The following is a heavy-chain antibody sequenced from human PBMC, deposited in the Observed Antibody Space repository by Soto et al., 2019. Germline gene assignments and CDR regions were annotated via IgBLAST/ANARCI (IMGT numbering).Heavy chain of an antibody. Sequence: PSETLSLTCTVSGGSISSGVYYWSWIRQHPGKGLEWIGYIYYIGSTYYNPSLKSRVTISVDTSKNQFSLKLSSVTAADTAVYYCARDSGYGDFDYWGKGNPLNV. D-gene: IGHD5-12*01. CDR3: ARDSGYGDFDY. CDR2: IYYIGST. J-gene: IGHJ4*02. CDR1: GGSISSGVYY. V-gene: IGHV4-31*03.